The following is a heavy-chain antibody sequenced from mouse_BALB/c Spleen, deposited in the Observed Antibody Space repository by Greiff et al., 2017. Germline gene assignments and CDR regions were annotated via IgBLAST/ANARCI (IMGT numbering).Heavy chain of an antibody. V-gene: IGHV2-9*02. J-gene: IGHJ3*01. D-gene: IGHD2-4*01. CDR2: IWAGGST. CDR1: GFSLTSYG. Sequence: VKVVESGPGLVAPSQSLSITCTVSGFSLTSYGVHWVRQPPGKGLEWLGVIWAGGSTNYNSALMSRLSISKDNSKSQVFLKMNSLQTDDTAMYYCARRDYDYDAWFAYWGQGTLVTVSA. CDR3: ARRDYDYDAWFAY.